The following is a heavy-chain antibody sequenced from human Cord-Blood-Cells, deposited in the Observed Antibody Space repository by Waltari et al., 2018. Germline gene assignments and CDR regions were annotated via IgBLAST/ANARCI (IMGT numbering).Heavy chain of an antibody. D-gene: IGHD3-10*01. V-gene: IGHV3-30*03. CDR1: GFTFSSYG. J-gene: IGHJ6*02. CDR3: AATEYYGSGSYSSYYYYGMDV. CDR2: ISYDGSNK. Sequence: QVQLVESGGGVVQPGRSLRLSCAASGFTFSSYGMHWVRQAPGKGLGWVAVISYDGSNKYYEDSVKGRFTISRDNSKNTLYLQMNSLRAEDTAVYYCAATEYYGSGSYSSYYYYGMDVWGQGTTVTVSS.